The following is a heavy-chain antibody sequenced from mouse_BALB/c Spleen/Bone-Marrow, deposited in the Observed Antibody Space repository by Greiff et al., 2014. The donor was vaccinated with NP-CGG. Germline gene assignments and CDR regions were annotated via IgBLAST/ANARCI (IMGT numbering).Heavy chain of an antibody. CDR3: ARDENYYGNYGTMDY. V-gene: IGHV2-9*02. CDR1: GFSLTSYG. Sequence: VQRVESGPGLVAPSQSLSNTCTVSGFSLTSYGVHWVRQPPGKGLEWLGVIWAGGSTNYNSALMSRLSISKDSSKSQVFLKMNSLQTDDTAMYYCARDENYYGNYGTMDYWGQGTSVTVSS. D-gene: IGHD2-1*01. CDR2: IWAGGST. J-gene: IGHJ4*01.